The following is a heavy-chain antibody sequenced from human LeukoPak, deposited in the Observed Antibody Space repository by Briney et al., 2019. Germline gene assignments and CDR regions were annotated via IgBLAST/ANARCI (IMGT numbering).Heavy chain of an antibody. D-gene: IGHD6-6*01. V-gene: IGHV3-23*01. J-gene: IGHJ4*02. Sequence: GGSLRLSCTASGFAFSVYAMSWLRQPPGKGLEWVSAISGSGSSTYYADSVKGRFAISRDNSKNTLYPQMNSLRAEDTAVYYCAKGEYSSSSEFDYWGQGTLVTVSS. CDR1: GFAFSVYA. CDR3: AKGEYSSSSEFDY. CDR2: ISGSGSST.